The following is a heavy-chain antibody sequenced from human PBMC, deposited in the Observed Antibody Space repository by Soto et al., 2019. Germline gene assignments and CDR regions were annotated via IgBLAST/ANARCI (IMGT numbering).Heavy chain of an antibody. CDR1: GGSINSFY. Sequence: QVQLQESGPGLVKPSETLSLTCTVSGGSINSFYWSWIRQPPGTGLEWIGFLSYSGSTTYNPSLKSRVTISVNTSKNQFSLKLSSVTAADTAVYYCARRLDYDYILGSYRNDAFDIWGQGTMVTVSS. CDR3: ARRLDYDYILGSYRNDAFDI. V-gene: IGHV4-59*08. J-gene: IGHJ3*02. CDR2: LSYSGST. D-gene: IGHD3-16*02.